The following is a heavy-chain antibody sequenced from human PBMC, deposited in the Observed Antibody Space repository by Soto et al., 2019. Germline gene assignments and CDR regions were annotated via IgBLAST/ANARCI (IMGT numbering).Heavy chain of an antibody. V-gene: IGHV1-18*01. CDR3: ARDAPYYYDSSGYTPADY. J-gene: IGHJ4*02. Sequence: ASVKVSCKASGYTFTSYGISWVRQAPGQGLEWMGWISAYNGNTNYAQKLQGRVTMTTDTSTSTAFMELRTLRSDDTAVYYCARDAPYYYDSSGYTPADYWGQGTLVTVS. CDR2: ISAYNGNT. D-gene: IGHD3-22*01. CDR1: GYTFTSYG.